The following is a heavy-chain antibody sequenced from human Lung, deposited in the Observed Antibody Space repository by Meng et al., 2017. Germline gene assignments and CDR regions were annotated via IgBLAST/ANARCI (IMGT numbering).Heavy chain of an antibody. J-gene: IGHJ4*02. Sequence: GGSLRLSCVASGFTFSNHWMHWVRQAPGKGLVGVSRIVPDGSGTDFADSVKGRFTISRDNAKNTLYLQMNSLRVEDTAIYYCARSGYSNGYDYWGQGTLVTVSS. V-gene: IGHV3-74*01. CDR3: ARSGYSNGYDY. CDR2: IVPDGSGT. D-gene: IGHD5-18*01. CDR1: GFTFSNHW.